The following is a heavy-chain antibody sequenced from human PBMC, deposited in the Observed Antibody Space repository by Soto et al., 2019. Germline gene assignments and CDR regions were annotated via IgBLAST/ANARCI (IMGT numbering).Heavy chain of an antibody. Sequence: SPTLSLPCVISGDSVSSNSAAWNWIRQSPSRGLEWLGRTYYRSKWYNDYAVSVKSRITINPDTSKNQFSLQLNSVTPEDTAVYYCARRSAPNDAFDIWGQGTMVTVSS. J-gene: IGHJ3*02. CDR1: GDSVSSNSAA. CDR2: TYYRSKWYN. V-gene: IGHV6-1*01. D-gene: IGHD6-6*01. CDR3: ARRSAPNDAFDI.